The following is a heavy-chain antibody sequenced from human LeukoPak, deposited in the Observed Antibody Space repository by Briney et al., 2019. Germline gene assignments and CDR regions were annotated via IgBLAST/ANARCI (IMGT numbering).Heavy chain of an antibody. CDR2: ISAYNGNT. CDR3: ARPGLRWPDAFDI. Sequence: ASVKVSCKASGYTFTSYGISWVRQAPGQGLEWMGWISAYNGNTNYARKLQGRVTITADESTSTAYMELSSLRSEDTAVYYCARPGLRWPDAFDIWGQGTMVTVSS. D-gene: IGHD4-23*01. CDR1: GYTFTSYG. J-gene: IGHJ3*02. V-gene: IGHV1-18*01.